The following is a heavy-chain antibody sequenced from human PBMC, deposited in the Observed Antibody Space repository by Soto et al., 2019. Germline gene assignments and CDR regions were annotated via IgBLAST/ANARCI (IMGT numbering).Heavy chain of an antibody. Sequence: EVQLVESGGGLVQPGGSLRLSCATSGFTFGSSGMSWVRQAPGKGLEGISGLSGSGGGTHTWYADSVKGRFTISRDNSKSTMYMQMHSLRVEDTAVYYCATDSGYDRTDWGQGTLVSVSS. CDR1: GFTFGSSG. D-gene: IGHD3-22*01. V-gene: IGHV3-23*04. CDR3: ATDSGYDRTD. CDR2: LSGSGGGTHT. J-gene: IGHJ4*02.